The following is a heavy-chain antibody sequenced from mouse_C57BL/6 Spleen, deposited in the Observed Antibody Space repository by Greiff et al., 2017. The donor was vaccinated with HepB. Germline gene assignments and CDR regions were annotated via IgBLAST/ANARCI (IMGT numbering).Heavy chain of an antibody. CDR2: ISYSGST. D-gene: IGHD2-4*01. Sequence: EVQLQQSGPGMVKPSQSLSLTCTVTGYSITSGYDWHWIRHFPGNKLEWMGYISYSGSTNYNPSLKSRISITHDTSKNHFFLKLNSVTTEDTATYYCARDEGLRQGFAYWGQGTLVTVSA. J-gene: IGHJ3*01. V-gene: IGHV3-1*01. CDR1: GYSITSGYD. CDR3: ARDEGLRQGFAY.